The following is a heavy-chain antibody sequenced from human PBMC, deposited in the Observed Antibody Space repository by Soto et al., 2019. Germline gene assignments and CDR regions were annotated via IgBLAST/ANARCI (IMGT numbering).Heavy chain of an antibody. Sequence: VQLVESGGGVVQPGRSLRLSCAASGFSFSNYGMHWARQAPGKGLEWVAVMSFDGSNNYYADSVKGRFTISRDNSKNTLYLQMNSLRAEDTAVYFCAKDRWEAAPAAYYYYYGMDVWGRGTTVTVSS. CDR1: GFSFSNYG. V-gene: IGHV3-30*18. CDR2: MSFDGSNN. D-gene: IGHD1-26*01. J-gene: IGHJ6*02. CDR3: AKDRWEAAPAAYYYYYGMDV.